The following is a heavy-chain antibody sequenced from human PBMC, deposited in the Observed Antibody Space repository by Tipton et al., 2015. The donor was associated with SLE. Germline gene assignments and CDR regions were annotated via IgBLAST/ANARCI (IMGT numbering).Heavy chain of an antibody. D-gene: IGHD3-22*01. CDR1: GFTFSSYS. Sequence: GSLRLSCAASGFTFSSYSMNWVRQAPGKGLEWVSSISSSSSYIYYADSVKGRFTISRDNAKNSLYLQMNSLRAEDTAVYYCARDLADSSGSDAFDIWGQGSMVTVSS. CDR3: ARDLADSSGSDAFDI. J-gene: IGHJ3*02. CDR2: ISSSSSYI. V-gene: IGHV3-21*01.